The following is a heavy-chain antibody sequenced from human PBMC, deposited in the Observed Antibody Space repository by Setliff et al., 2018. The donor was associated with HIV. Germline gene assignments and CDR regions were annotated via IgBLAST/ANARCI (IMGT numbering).Heavy chain of an antibody. Sequence: GESLKISCKGSGYSFNIYWIGWVRQMPGKGLEWMGIIYPGDSDTRYSPSFQGQVTISADKSISTAYLQWSTLKASDTAIYYCARHRHTAAGTLDAFDIWGQGTVVTVSS. V-gene: IGHV5-51*01. J-gene: IGHJ3*02. CDR3: ARHRHTAAGTLDAFDI. CDR1: GYSFNIYW. CDR2: IYPGDSDT. D-gene: IGHD6-13*01.